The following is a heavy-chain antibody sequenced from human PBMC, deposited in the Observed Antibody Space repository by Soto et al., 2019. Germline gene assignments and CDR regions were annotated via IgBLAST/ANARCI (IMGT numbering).Heavy chain of an antibody. Sequence: ASVKFSCRASGDTFTSYGISWVRQAPGQGHEWIGWISAYKGNTNYSQKLEGIVTMTTDTSTSTDYMTLRSLIPDDTAVYYCARRGWSGVRCPNDAFVIWGQGTMVT. J-gene: IGHJ3*02. CDR2: ISAYKGNT. D-gene: IGHD3-3*01. CDR1: GDTFTSYG. V-gene: IGHV1-18*01. CDR3: ARRGWSGVRCPNDAFVI.